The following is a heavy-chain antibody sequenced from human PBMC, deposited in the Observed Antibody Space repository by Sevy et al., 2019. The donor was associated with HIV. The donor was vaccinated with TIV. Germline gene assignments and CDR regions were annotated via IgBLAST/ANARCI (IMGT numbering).Heavy chain of an antibody. CDR3: AKDLYYDILTGDATDAFDM. Sequence: GGSLRLSCAVSGFTFNAYDMHWVRQAPGKGLEYMALISHDGGKKYYADSVKGRFTISRDNSENTLYLQMNNLRAEDTAVYYCAKDLYYDILTGDATDAFDMWGQGTMVTVSS. D-gene: IGHD3-9*01. CDR2: ISHDGGKK. CDR1: GFTFNAYD. V-gene: IGHV3-30*18. J-gene: IGHJ3*02.